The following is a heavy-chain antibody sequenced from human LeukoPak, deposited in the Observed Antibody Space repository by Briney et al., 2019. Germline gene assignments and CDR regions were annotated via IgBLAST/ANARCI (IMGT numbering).Heavy chain of an antibody. Sequence: GGSLRLSCAASGFTFSGHNMNWVRQAPGKGLEWVSLISWDGGSTYYADSVKGRFTISRDNSKNSLYLQMNSLRAEDTALYYCAKAMGPLSYFDYWGQGTLVTVSS. D-gene: IGHD1-26*01. CDR3: AKAMGPLSYFDY. V-gene: IGHV3-43D*03. CDR1: GFTFSGHN. CDR2: ISWDGGST. J-gene: IGHJ4*02.